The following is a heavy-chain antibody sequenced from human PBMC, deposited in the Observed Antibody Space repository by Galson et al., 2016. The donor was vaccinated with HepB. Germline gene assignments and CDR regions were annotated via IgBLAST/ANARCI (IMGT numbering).Heavy chain of an antibody. D-gene: IGHD1-1*01. Sequence: CAISGDSVSSNSAAWNWIRQSPSRGLEWLGRTYYRSKWYSDYAISVESRITINADTSKNHFSLHLRSVTPEDTALYYCARDWNWNDEQNYYGLDVWGQGTTVTVS. V-gene: IGHV6-1*01. CDR2: TYYRSKWYS. J-gene: IGHJ6*02. CDR1: GDSVSSNSAA. CDR3: ARDWNWNDEQNYYGLDV.